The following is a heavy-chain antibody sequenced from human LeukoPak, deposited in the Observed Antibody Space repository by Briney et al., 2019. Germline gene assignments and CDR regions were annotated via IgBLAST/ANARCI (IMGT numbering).Heavy chain of an antibody. CDR2: IDPSDSYT. CDR1: GYGFTSYW. Sequence: GESLRISCKGSGYGFTSYWISWVRQMPGKGLEWMGRIDPSDSYTNYSPSFQGHVTISADKSISTAYLQWSSLKASDTAMYYCARQVEDIVVVVAATPHYGMDVWGKGTTVTVSS. J-gene: IGHJ6*04. V-gene: IGHV5-10-1*01. CDR3: ARQVEDIVVVVAATPHYGMDV. D-gene: IGHD2-15*01.